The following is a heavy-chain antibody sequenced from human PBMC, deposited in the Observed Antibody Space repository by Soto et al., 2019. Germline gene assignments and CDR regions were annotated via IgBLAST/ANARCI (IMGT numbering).Heavy chain of an antibody. CDR2: ISQDGNTK. Sequence: QVQLVESGGGVVQPGRSLRLSCAASGFIFSGYAMHWVRQAPGKGLEWVAVISQDGNTKYYADSVKGRFTVSRDNSKKTLYVQMINLSAEDTAMYYCAKETSAYEIDYWGQGTLGTVSS. CDR3: AKETSAYEIDY. CDR1: GFIFSGYA. J-gene: IGHJ4*02. V-gene: IGHV3-30-3*01. D-gene: IGHD5-12*01.